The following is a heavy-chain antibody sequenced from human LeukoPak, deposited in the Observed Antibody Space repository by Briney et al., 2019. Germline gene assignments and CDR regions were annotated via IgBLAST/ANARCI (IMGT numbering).Heavy chain of an antibody. CDR2: IYYSGST. Sequence: SETLSLTCAVSGYSLSSGYYWGWIRQPPGKGLEWIGSIYYSGSTYYNPSLKSRVTISVDTSKNQFSLKLSSVTAADTAVYYCATTRSPAGSGSRRSWFDPWGQGTLVTVSS. CDR3: ATTRSPAGSGSRRSWFDP. J-gene: IGHJ5*02. CDR1: GYSLSSGYY. D-gene: IGHD5-12*01. V-gene: IGHV4-38-2*01.